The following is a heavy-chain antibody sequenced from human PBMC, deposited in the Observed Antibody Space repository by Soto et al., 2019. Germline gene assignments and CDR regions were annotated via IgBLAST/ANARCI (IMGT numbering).Heavy chain of an antibody. CDR3: ARTHSGSNTDGRRWFDP. D-gene: IGHD3-10*01. J-gene: IGHJ5*02. V-gene: IGHV4-31*03. CDR1: GGSISSGGYY. Sequence: PSETLSLTCTVSGGSISSGGYYWSWIRQHPGKGLEWIGYIYYSGSTYYNPSLKSRVTISVDTPKNQFSLKLSSVTAADTAVYYCARTHSGSNTDGRRWFDPLGQGTLVTVSS. CDR2: IYYSGST.